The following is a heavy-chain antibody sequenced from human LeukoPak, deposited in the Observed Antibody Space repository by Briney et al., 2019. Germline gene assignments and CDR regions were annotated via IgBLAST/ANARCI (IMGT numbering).Heavy chain of an antibody. CDR3: ASLETSLRTFDY. CDR2: INHSGST. V-gene: IGHV4-34*01. CDR1: GGSFSGYY. D-gene: IGHD3-16*01. J-gene: IGHJ4*02. Sequence: SETLSLTCAVYGGSFSGYYWSWIRQPPGKGLEWIGEINHSGSTNYNPSLKSRVTISVDRSKNQFSLKLSSVTAADTAVYYCASLETSLRTFDYWGQGTLVTVSS.